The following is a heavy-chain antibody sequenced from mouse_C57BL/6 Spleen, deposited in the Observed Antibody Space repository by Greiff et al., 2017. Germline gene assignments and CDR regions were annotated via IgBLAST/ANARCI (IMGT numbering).Heavy chain of an antibody. CDR2: IDPSDSYT. Sequence: QVQLQQSGAELVMPGASVKLSCKASGYTFTSYWMHWVKQRPGQGLEWIGEIDPSDSYTNYNQKFKGKSTLTVDKSSSTAYMQLSSLTSEDSAVYYCASLGDYGRLDYWGQGTTLTVSS. V-gene: IGHV1-69*01. CDR1: GYTFTSYW. CDR3: ASLGDYGRLDY. J-gene: IGHJ2*01. D-gene: IGHD1-2*01.